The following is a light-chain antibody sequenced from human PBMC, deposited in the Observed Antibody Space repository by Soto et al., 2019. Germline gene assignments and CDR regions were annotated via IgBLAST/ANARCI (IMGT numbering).Light chain of an antibody. J-gene: IGKJ2*01. V-gene: IGKV1-39*01. CDR2: AAS. CDR1: QNIRSY. Sequence: DIQMTQSPSSLSASVGDRVTITCRATQNIRSYLNWYQQQPGKAPKLLIYAASSLQGGVPSRFSGSESGKDFTLTISSLQPEDFATYYCQQYFNTPYTFGQGTKLEIK. CDR3: QQYFNTPYT.